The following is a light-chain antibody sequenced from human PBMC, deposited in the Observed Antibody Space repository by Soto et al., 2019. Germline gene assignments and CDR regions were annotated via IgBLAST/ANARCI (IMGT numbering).Light chain of an antibody. CDR1: QSVSSN. Sequence: EIVMTQSPATLSVSPGERATLSCRASQSVSSNLSWYQQKPGQVPRLLIYGASTRATGIPARCSGSGSGTAFTLTISSPQSEDFAVYYCQQYNNLYTFGQGTKLEIK. J-gene: IGKJ2*01. CDR3: QQYNNLYT. V-gene: IGKV3-15*01. CDR2: GAS.